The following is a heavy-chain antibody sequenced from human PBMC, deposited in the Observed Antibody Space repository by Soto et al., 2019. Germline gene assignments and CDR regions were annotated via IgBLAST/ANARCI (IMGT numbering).Heavy chain of an antibody. D-gene: IGHD6-6*01. Sequence: GESLKVSWTRSRYRFTSYWIGWVRHMPGRGLEXMGIIYPADSATRYSPSFQGPVTISADKSISTAYLQWSRLKASDNAMYYCARQAYSSSFPRFDPWGQGTLVTVSS. CDR1: RYRFTSYW. J-gene: IGHJ5*02. V-gene: IGHV5-51*01. CDR3: ARQAYSSSFPRFDP. CDR2: IYPADSAT.